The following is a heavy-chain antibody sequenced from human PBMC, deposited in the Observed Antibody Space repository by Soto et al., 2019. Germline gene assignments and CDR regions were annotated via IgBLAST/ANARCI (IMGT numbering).Heavy chain of an antibody. J-gene: IGHJ4*02. V-gene: IGHV3-74*01. Sequence: EVQLVESGGGLVQPGGSLRLSCAASGFSFSNYWMHWVRQAPGKGLVWVSRITSDGSSTAYADSVKGRFTISRDNAKNTLYLEMNSLRADDTAVYYCARVEPLGHCDYWGQGTLVTVSS. CDR2: ITSDGSST. CDR3: ARVEPLGHCDY. CDR1: GFSFSNYW.